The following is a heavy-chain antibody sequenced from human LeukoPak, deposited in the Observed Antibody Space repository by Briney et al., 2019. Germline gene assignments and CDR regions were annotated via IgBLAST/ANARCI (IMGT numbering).Heavy chain of an antibody. Sequence: WASVKVSCKASGYTFTSNYIHWVRQAPGQGLEWMGMIYPRDGSTSYAQKFQGRVTITADESTSTAYMELSSLRSEDTAVYYCARPELMVRGVTPHFDYWGQGTLVTVSS. V-gene: IGHV1-46*01. J-gene: IGHJ4*02. CDR2: IYPRDGST. CDR3: ARPELMVRGVTPHFDY. D-gene: IGHD3-10*01. CDR1: GYTFTSNY.